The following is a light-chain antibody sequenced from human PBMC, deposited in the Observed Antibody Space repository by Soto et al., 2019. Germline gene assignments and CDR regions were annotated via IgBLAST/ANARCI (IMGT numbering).Light chain of an antibody. Sequence: ETVLTQSPGTLSLSPGERATLSCRASQSVISSHLAWYQQKPGQAPRLLIYGASSGATGIPDRFSGSGSETDFTLTISRLEPEDFAVYYCQQYGTSPTFGQGTKLEIK. CDR1: QSVISSH. J-gene: IGKJ2*01. CDR2: GAS. V-gene: IGKV3-20*01. CDR3: QQYGTSPT.